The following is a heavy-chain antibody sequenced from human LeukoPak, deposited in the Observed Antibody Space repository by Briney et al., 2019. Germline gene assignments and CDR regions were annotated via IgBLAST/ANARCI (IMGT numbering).Heavy chain of an antibody. D-gene: IGHD3-16*01. CDR1: GGSFSGYF. Sequence: PSETLSLTCAVYGGSFSGYFCSWIRQSPGKDLEWIGEVSQSGDTYYNPSLTSRVAMSIDTSKNQFSLKVNSVTAADTAVYYCARGLGGPRLGDWGQGTLVTVSS. J-gene: IGHJ4*02. V-gene: IGHV4-34*01. CDR3: ARGLGGPRLGD. CDR2: VSQSGDT.